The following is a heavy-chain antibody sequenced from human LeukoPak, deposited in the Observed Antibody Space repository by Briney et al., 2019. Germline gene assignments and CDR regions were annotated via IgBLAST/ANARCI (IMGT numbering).Heavy chain of an antibody. J-gene: IGHJ4*02. Sequence: GGSLRLSCAASEFTFSSYGMHWVRQAPGKGLEWVAVISYDGSNKYYADSVKGRFTISRDNSKNTLYLQMNSLRAEDTAVYYCARARGYYDSSGPLGYWGQGTLVTVSS. CDR2: ISYDGSNK. D-gene: IGHD3-22*01. CDR3: ARARGYYDSSGPLGY. CDR1: EFTFSSYG. V-gene: IGHV3-30*03.